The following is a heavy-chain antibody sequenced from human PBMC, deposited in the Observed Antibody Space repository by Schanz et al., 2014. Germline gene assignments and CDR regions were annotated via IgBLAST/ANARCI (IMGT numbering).Heavy chain of an antibody. CDR2: INAHTGNT. CDR1: GYIFGSHG. D-gene: IGHD3-10*01. Sequence: QLMQSGSEVRKPGASVKVSCKASGYIFGSHGMTWVRQAPGQGPELMGWINAHTGNTQYAQKFQGRVNMTRDTVTTTVHLELTRLRTDDTAIYYCARVHIATYHYNSPGAFDIWGQGTMXTVSP. V-gene: IGHV1-18*01. J-gene: IGHJ3*02. CDR3: ARVHIATYHYNSPGAFDI.